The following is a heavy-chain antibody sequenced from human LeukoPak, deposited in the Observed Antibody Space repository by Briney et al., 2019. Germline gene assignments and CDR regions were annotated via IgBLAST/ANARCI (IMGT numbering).Heavy chain of an antibody. Sequence: GRSLRLSCAASGFTLSSYEMNWVRLAPGKGLEWISYISRTGNSIYYADSVKGRFTISRDSAKNSLYLQMNSLRVEDTAVYYCARGPYSSNWYVDYWGQGTLVTVAS. CDR3: ARGPYSSNWYVDY. CDR2: ISRTGNSI. J-gene: IGHJ4*02. V-gene: IGHV3-48*03. D-gene: IGHD6-13*01. CDR1: GFTLSSYE.